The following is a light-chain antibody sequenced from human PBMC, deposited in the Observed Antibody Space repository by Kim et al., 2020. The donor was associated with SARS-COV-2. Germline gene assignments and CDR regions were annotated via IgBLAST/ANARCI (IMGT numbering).Light chain of an antibody. Sequence: GQKVTISCSGSSPNIGNKYVSWYQQLPGTAPKLLIYDNNKRPSGIPDRFSGSKSGTSATLGITGLQTGDEADYYCGTWDSSLSAVVFGGGTQLTVL. V-gene: IGLV1-51*01. CDR1: SPNIGNKY. J-gene: IGLJ2*01. CDR2: DNN. CDR3: GTWDSSLSAVV.